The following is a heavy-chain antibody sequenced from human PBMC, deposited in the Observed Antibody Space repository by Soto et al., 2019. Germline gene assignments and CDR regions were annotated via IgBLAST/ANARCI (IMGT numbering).Heavy chain of an antibody. D-gene: IGHD5-12*01. CDR2: FYYSGRT. CDR3: ARARGYSGYVQYNWFDP. J-gene: IGHJ5*02. V-gene: IGHV4-59*12. Sequence: SETPSRLCPVSGGSISRYDWSWIRQPPGKGLEWIGYFYYSGRTNYTASLKSRVTISVDTSKNQFSLKLSSVTAADTAVYYCARARGYSGYVQYNWFDPWGQGTLVPVSA. CDR1: GGSISRYD.